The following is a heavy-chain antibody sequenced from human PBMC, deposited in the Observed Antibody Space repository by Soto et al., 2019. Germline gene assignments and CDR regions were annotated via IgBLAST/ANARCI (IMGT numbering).Heavy chain of an antibody. CDR3: AKAATVVTLYYFDY. D-gene: IGHD4-17*01. J-gene: IGHJ4*02. V-gene: IGHV4-59*01. Sequence: PSETLSLTCTVSGGSISSYYWSWIRQPPGKGLEWIGYIYYSGSTNYNPSLKSRATISVDTSKNQFSLKLSSVTAADTAVYYCAKAATVVTLYYFDYWGQGTLVTVS. CDR1: GGSISSYY. CDR2: IYYSGST.